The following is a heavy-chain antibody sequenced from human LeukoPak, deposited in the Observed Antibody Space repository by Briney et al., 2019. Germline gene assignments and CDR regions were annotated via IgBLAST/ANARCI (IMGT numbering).Heavy chain of an antibody. Sequence: GGSLRLSCAASGFTFSSYGMHWVRQAPGKGLEWVAFIRYDGSNKYYADSVKGRFTISRDNSKNTLYLQMNSLRAEDTAVYYCARGYCSGGSCYSLSYYYGMDVWGQGTTVTVSS. D-gene: IGHD2-15*01. CDR3: ARGYCSGGSCYSLSYYYGMDV. CDR1: GFTFSSYG. J-gene: IGHJ6*02. V-gene: IGHV3-30*02. CDR2: IRYDGSNK.